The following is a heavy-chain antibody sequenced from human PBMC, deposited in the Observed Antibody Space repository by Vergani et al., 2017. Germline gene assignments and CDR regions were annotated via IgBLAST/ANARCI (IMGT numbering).Heavy chain of an antibody. D-gene: IGHD6-13*01. V-gene: IGHV3-11*04. J-gene: IGHJ3*02. CDR3: ARDLFSSSSWYLQGAFDI. CDR2: IGHSGSPI. Sequence: VQLVESGGGLVKPGGSLRLSCAVSGFIFSDYYMSWIRQAPGKGLEWISYIGHSGSPIFYADSVKGRFTISRDNAKNSLYLQMNGLRVEDTAMYYCARDLFSSSSWYLQGAFDIWGQGTMVTVSS. CDR1: GFIFSDYY.